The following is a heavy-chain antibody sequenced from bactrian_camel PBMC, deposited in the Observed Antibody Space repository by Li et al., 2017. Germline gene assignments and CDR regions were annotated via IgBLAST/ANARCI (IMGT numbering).Heavy chain of an antibody. CDR3: KERTVIVGCWL. CDR1: RYPCNRYV. J-gene: IGHJ6*01. V-gene: IGHV3S53*01. Sequence: HVQLVESGGDSVQSGDSLRLSCEASRYPCNRYVMAWFRQAPGKEREGVAAFGGTGTTSYSDSVKGRFTISRDNAKNMVYLQLNSLKTEDTAMYYCKERTVIVGCWLLGPGDPGHRL. CDR2: FGGTGTT. D-gene: IGHD6*01.